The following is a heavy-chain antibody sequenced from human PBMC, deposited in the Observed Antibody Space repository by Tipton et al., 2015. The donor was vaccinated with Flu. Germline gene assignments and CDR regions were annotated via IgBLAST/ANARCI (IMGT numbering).Heavy chain of an antibody. D-gene: IGHD3-10*02. CDR2: IYPSGTT. CDR3: ARLSYYDVDLKNFYFDY. J-gene: IGHJ4*02. CDR1: GGSISSSSYF. Sequence: TLSLTCTVSGGSISSSSYFCAWIRQPPGKRLELIGSIYPSGTTYYNPSLKSRVTISVDTSKSQFSLMLRSVTAADTAVYYCARLSYYDVDLKNFYFDYWGQGALVTVSS. V-gene: IGHV4-39*01.